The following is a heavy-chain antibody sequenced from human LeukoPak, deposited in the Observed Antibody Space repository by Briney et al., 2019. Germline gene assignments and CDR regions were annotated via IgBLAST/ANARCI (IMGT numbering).Heavy chain of an antibody. Sequence: PSETLSLTCAVYGGSFSGYYWSWIRQPPGKGLEWIGEINHSGSTNYNPSLKSRVTISVDTSKNQFSLKLSSVTAADTAVYYCARLKRRLGYCSSTSCYARLGFDYWGQGTLVTVSS. V-gene: IGHV4-34*01. CDR3: ARLKRRLGYCSSTSCYARLGFDY. J-gene: IGHJ4*02. D-gene: IGHD2-2*01. CDR1: GGSFSGYY. CDR2: INHSGST.